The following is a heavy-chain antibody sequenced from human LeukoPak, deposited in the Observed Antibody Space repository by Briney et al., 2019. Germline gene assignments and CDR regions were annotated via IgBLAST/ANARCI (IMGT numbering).Heavy chain of an antibody. CDR3: QSDRDAFDI. J-gene: IGHJ3*02. CDR2: INHSGST. CDR1: GGSFSGYY. V-gene: IGHV4-34*01. Sequence: SETLSLTCAVYGGSFSGYYWSWIRQPPGKGLEWIGEINHSGSTNYNPSLKSRVTISVDTSKNQFSLKLSSVTAADTAVYYCQSDRDAFDIWGQGTMVTVSS.